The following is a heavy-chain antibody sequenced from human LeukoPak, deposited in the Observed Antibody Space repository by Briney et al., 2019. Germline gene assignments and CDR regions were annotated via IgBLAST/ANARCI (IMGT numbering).Heavy chain of an antibody. CDR3: ARLNYYDISGLPGDY. Sequence: PSETLSLTCTVSGGSISSSSYSWGWIRQPPGKGLEWIGSIYYSGSTYHNPSLKSRVTISVDTSKNQFSLKLSSVTAADTAVYYCARLNYYDISGLPGDYWGQGTLVTVSS. D-gene: IGHD3-22*01. J-gene: IGHJ4*02. CDR1: GGSISSSSYS. V-gene: IGHV4-39*01. CDR2: IYYSGST.